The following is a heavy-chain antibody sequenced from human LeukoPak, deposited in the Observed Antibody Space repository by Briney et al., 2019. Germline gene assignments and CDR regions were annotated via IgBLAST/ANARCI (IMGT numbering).Heavy chain of an antibody. Sequence: GGSLRLSCAASGFTFSSYWMSWVRQAPGKGLEWVANIKQDGSEKYYVDSVKGRFTISRDNAKNSLYLQMNSLRAEDTAVYYCAREDRYYDILTGYLRGYWFDPWGQGTLVTVSS. CDR3: AREDRYYDILTGYLRGYWFDP. D-gene: IGHD3-9*01. J-gene: IGHJ5*02. V-gene: IGHV3-7*01. CDR1: GFTFSSYW. CDR2: IKQDGSEK.